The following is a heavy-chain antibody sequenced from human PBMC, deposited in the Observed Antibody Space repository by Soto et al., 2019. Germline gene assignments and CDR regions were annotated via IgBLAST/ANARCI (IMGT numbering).Heavy chain of an antibody. CDR3: ASSNTRSRDVDY. V-gene: IGHV3-33*01. J-gene: IGHJ4*02. D-gene: IGHD2-2*01. CDR1: RFAFSSYG. CDR2: VWYDGNIK. Sequence: GGSLRLSCAASRFAFSSYGMHWVRQAPGKGLEWVAVVWYDGNIKYYADTVKGRFTISRDNSKNTLYLQMDSLRVEDTAVYYCASSNTRSRDVDYWGQGTLVTVSS.